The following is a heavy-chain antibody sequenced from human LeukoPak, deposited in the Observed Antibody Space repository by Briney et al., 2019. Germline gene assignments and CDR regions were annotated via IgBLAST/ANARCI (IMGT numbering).Heavy chain of an antibody. CDR2: IKQDGSEK. CDR1: GFTFSSYW. J-gene: IGHJ4*02. D-gene: IGHD6-19*01. Sequence: PGGSLRLSCAASGFTFSSYWMSWVRQAPGKGLEWVANIKQDGSEKYYVDSVKGRFTISRDNAKNSLYLQMNSLRAEDTAVYYCARGFQGARGWAFDYWGQGTPVTVSS. CDR3: ARGFQGARGWAFDY. V-gene: IGHV3-7*01.